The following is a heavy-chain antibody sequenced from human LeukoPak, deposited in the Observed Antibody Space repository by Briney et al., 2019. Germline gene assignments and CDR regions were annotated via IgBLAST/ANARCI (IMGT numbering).Heavy chain of an antibody. V-gene: IGHV3-11*01. CDR2: ISSSGSTI. D-gene: IGHD3-9*01. J-gene: IGHJ4*02. CDR1: GFTFSDYY. CDR3: ASSPGAILTGYYSLDY. Sequence: KPGGSLRLSCAASGFTFSDYYMSWIRQAPGKGLEWVSYISSSGSTIYYADPLKGRCTISRDNAKNSLYLQMNSLRAEDTAVYYCASSPGAILTGYYSLDYWGQGTLVTVSS.